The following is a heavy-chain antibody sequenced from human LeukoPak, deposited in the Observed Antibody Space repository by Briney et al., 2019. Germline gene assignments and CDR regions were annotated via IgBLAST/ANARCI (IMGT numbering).Heavy chain of an antibody. V-gene: IGHV4-34*01. D-gene: IGHD6-13*01. Sequence: SETLSLTCAVYGGSFSGYYWSWIRQPPGKGLEWIGEINHSGSTNYNPSLKSRVTISVDTSKNQFSLKLSSVTAADTAVYYCARAPYRKQQLVDYYYYYGMDVWGQGTTVTVSS. CDR3: ARAPYRKQQLVDYYYYYGMDV. CDR2: INHSGST. CDR1: GGSFSGYY. J-gene: IGHJ6*02.